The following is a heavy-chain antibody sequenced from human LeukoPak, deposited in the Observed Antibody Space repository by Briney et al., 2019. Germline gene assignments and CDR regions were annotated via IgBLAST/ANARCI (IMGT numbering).Heavy chain of an antibody. D-gene: IGHD6-19*01. CDR1: GFTFIDYD. CDR2: IGIRGDT. V-gene: IGHV3-13*01. J-gene: IGHJ4*02. CDR3: ARGGIQVSGIDEFDY. Sequence: PGGSLRLSCAASGFTFIDYDMHWVRQVIGKGLEWVSAIGIRGDTHYSGSVKGRFTISRENAESSLYLQMNSLSVEDTAVYYCARGGIQVSGIDEFDYWGQGTLVTVSS.